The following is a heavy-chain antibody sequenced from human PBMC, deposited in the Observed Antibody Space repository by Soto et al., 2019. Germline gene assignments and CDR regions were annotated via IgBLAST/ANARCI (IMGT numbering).Heavy chain of an antibody. CDR2: IDPSDSYT. CDR3: ASSQVQLERRRNYYGMDV. CDR1: GYSFTSYW. Sequence: GESLKISCKGSGYSFTSYWISWVRQMPGKGLEWMGRIDPSDSYTNYSPSFQGHVTISADKSISTAYLQWSSLKASDTATYYCASSQVQLERRRNYYGMDVWGQGTTVTVSS. D-gene: IGHD1-1*01. V-gene: IGHV5-10-1*01. J-gene: IGHJ6*02.